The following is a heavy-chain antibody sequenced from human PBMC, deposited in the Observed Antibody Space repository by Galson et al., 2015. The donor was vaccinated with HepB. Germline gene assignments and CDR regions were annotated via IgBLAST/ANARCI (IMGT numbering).Heavy chain of an antibody. Sequence: SLRLSCAASGFTFSSYGMHWVRQAPGKGLEWVAVISYDGSNKYYADSVKGRFTISRDNSKNTLYLQMNSLRAEDTAVYYCAKAIGVIYYYYYMDVWGKGTTVTVSS. CDR2: ISYDGSNK. J-gene: IGHJ6*03. CDR3: AKAIGVIYYYYYMDV. D-gene: IGHD3-16*02. V-gene: IGHV3-30*18. CDR1: GFTFSSYG.